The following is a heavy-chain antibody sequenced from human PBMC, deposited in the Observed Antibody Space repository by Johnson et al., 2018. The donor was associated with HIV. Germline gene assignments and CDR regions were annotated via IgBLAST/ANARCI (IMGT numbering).Heavy chain of an antibody. D-gene: IGHD6-13*01. Sequence: QVQLVESGGGVVQPGRSLRLSCAASGFTFSSYAMHWVRQAPGQGLEWVAVISYDGSNQDYEDSVKGRFTISRNNSKNTLYLEMNSLRAEDTAVYYCARDLRIYSGSTIRGDAFDIWGQGTMVTVSS. J-gene: IGHJ3*02. V-gene: IGHV3-30*04. CDR3: ARDLRIYSGSTIRGDAFDI. CDR2: ISYDGSNQ. CDR1: GFTFSSYA.